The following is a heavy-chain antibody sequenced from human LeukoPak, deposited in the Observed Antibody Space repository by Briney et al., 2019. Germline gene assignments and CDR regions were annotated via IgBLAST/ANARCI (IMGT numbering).Heavy chain of an antibody. D-gene: IGHD3-10*01. CDR2: MYTSGNT. CDR3: ARQELAYGSGKGTFDI. V-gene: IGHV4-4*07. J-gene: IGHJ3*02. CDR1: GGSISNYY. Sequence: SETLSLTCTVSGGSISNYYWTWIRQPAGKGLERIGRMYTSGNTLYNPSLKTRVTMSIDTPKNQFSLKLTSVTAADTAVYYCARQELAYGSGKGTFDIWGQGTMVTVSS.